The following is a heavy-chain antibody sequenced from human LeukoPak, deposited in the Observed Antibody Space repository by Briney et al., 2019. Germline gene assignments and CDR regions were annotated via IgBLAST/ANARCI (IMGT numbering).Heavy chain of an antibody. V-gene: IGHV3-23*01. J-gene: IGHJ3*02. D-gene: IGHD4-17*01. Sequence: GGSPRLSCAASGFTLSSYAMSWVPQAPGKGLEWVSAISGSGGSTYYADSVKDRFTISRDNSKNTLYLQMNSLRAEDTAVYYCAKSTPTVTTPDAFDIWGQGTMVTVSS. CDR3: AKSTPTVTTPDAFDI. CDR1: GFTLSSYA. CDR2: ISGSGGST.